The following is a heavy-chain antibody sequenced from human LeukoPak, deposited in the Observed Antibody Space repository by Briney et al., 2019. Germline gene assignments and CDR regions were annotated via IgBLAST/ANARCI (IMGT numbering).Heavy chain of an antibody. CDR1: GYTFTRYG. V-gene: IGHV1-18*01. J-gene: IGHJ1*01. D-gene: IGHD2-8*01. CDR3: ASCHCTYGVCYGECEYFQD. CDR2: ISPYNGKT. Sequence: GASVKVSCKASGYTFTRYGISWVRQAPGQGLEWMGWISPYNGKTNYAQKFQGRITMTTDTSTSTAYMELRSLRSDDTAVYYCASCHCTYGVCYGECEYFQDWGQGTLVTVSS.